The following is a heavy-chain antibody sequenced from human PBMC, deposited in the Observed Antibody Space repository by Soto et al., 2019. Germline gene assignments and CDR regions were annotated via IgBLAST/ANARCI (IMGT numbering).Heavy chain of an antibody. CDR2: ISGSGGST. J-gene: IGHJ4*02. Sequence: GGSLRLSCAASGFTFSSYAMSWVRQAPGKGLEWVSGISGSGGSTYYADSVNGRFTISRDNSKNTLYLQMNSLRAEDTAVYYCAKPLYSSGWSKSDYWGQGTLVTVSS. D-gene: IGHD6-19*01. CDR3: AKPLYSSGWSKSDY. CDR1: GFTFSSYA. V-gene: IGHV3-23*01.